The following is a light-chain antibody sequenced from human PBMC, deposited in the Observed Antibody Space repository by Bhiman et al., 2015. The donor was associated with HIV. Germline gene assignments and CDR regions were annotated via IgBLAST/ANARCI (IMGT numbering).Light chain of an antibody. J-gene: IGLJ2*01. Sequence: SYELTQPPSVSVSPGQTASITCSGDKLGDKYAYWYQQKPGQSPVLVMYQDNKRPSGIPERFSGSNSGNTATLTVSGIQAMDEADYYCQAWDSSTVVFGGGTKLTVL. CDR3: QAWDSSTVV. CDR2: QDN. CDR1: KLGDKY. V-gene: IGLV3-1*01.